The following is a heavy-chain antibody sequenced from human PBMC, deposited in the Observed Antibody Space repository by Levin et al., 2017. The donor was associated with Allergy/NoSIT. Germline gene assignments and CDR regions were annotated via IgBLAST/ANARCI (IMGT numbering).Heavy chain of an antibody. V-gene: IGHV3-43*01. CDR1: GFTFDDYL. J-gene: IGHJ4*02. Sequence: GASVKVSCAASGFTFDDYLMHWVRQAPGKGLEWVSYINRDSYSTYYADSVKGRFTISRDNSKSSLYLQMNSLTTEDTALYYCAKDSGTYFLDYWGQGTLVTVSS. D-gene: IGHD1-26*01. CDR3: AKDSGTYFLDY. CDR2: INRDSYST.